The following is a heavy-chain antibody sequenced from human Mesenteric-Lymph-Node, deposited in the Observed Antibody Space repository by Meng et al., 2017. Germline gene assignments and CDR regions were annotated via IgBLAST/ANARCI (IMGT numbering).Heavy chain of an antibody. Sequence: LRLSCAISGASVPSNSAAWNWIRQSPSRGREWLGRTYYRSKWYNDYAVSVKSRITINPDTSKNQFSLQLNSVTPEDTAVYYCARDSSGWYEANWFDPWGQGTLVTVSS. D-gene: IGHD6-19*01. CDR3: ARDSSGWYEANWFDP. J-gene: IGHJ5*02. CDR1: GASVPSNSAA. V-gene: IGHV6-1*01. CDR2: TYYRSKWYN.